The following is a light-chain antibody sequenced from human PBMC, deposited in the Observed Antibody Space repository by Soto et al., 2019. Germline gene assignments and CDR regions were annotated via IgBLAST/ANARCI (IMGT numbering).Light chain of an antibody. CDR1: QSVSSSY. J-gene: IGKJ2*01. V-gene: IGKV3-20*01. Sequence: EIVLTQSPGTLSLFPGERATLSCRASQSVSSSYLAWYQQKPGQAPRLLIYGASSRATGIQDRFSGSGSGTDFTLTISRLEPEDFAVYYCQQYGTSSYTFGQGTKLEIK. CDR3: QQYGTSSYT. CDR2: GAS.